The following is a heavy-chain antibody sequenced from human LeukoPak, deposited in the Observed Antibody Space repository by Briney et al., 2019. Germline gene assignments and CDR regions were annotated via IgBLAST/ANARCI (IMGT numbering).Heavy chain of an antibody. CDR2: ITASGTDT. D-gene: IGHD6-19*01. J-gene: IGHJ4*02. V-gene: IGHV3-23*01. CDR1: GFSVSTYP. CDR3: AKDRSRIAVAGTSLSDY. Sequence: GGSLRLSCTASGFSVSTYPMAWVRQAPGKGLQWVSTITASGTDTFYADSVKGRFTISSDNSKNTLYLQMNSLRAEDTAVYYCAKDRSRIAVAGTSLSDYWGQGTLVTVSS.